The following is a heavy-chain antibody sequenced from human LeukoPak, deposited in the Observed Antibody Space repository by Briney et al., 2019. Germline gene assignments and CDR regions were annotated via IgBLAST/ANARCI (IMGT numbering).Heavy chain of an antibody. CDR1: GFTFSSYG. V-gene: IGHV3-33*01. D-gene: IGHD1-7*01. CDR2: IWYDGSNK. CDR3: ARGGYNWNYYDWFDP. Sequence: GGSLRLSCAGSGFTFSSYGMHWVRQAPGKGLEWVAVIWYDGSNKYYADSVKGRFTISRDNSKNTLYLQMNSLRAEDTAVYYCARGGYNWNYYDWFDPWGQGTLVTVSS. J-gene: IGHJ5*02.